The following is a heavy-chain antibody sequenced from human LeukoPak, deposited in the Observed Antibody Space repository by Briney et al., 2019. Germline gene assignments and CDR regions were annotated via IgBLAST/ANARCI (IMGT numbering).Heavy chain of an antibody. CDR3: ATNGGGDSGYGNFDY. CDR2: IRYDGSNK. CDR1: GFTFSSYG. J-gene: IGHJ4*02. Sequence: GGSLRLSCAASGFTFSSYGMHWVRQAPGKGLEWVAFIRYDGSNKYYADSVKGRFTISRDNAKNSLYLQMNGLRAEDTALYYCATNGGGDSGYGNFDYWGQGTLVTVSS. D-gene: IGHD5-12*01. V-gene: IGHV3-30*02.